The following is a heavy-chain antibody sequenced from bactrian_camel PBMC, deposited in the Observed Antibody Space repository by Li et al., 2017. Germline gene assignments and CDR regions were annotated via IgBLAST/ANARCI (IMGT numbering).Heavy chain of an antibody. CDR3: ADAFPYNY. Sequence: VQLVESGGGSVQSGGSLRLSCAASVSGYSYRSYCLGWFRQAPGKEREGVAGFAIGASFSYYASSVKGRFTVSRDNAKNTLYLQINSLKPEDTAMYYCADAFPYNYWGQGTQVTVS. CDR2: FAIGASFS. V-gene: IGHV3S6*01. CDR1: VSGYSYRSYC. J-gene: IGHJ4*01.